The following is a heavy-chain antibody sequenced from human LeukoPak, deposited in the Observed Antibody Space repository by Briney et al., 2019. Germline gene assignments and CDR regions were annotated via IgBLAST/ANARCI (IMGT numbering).Heavy chain of an antibody. CDR3: ARVGKSGSYPFDY. J-gene: IGHJ4*02. CDR1: GFTFNSYW. CDR2: IKQDGSEQ. Sequence: GGSLRLSCAASGFTFNSYWLTWVRQAPGRGLEWLANIKQDGSEQYYVDSVKGRFTISRDNAKNSLYLQMNSLRAGDTAVYYCARVGKSGSYPFDYWGQGSLVTVSS. V-gene: IGHV3-7*05. D-gene: IGHD1-26*01.